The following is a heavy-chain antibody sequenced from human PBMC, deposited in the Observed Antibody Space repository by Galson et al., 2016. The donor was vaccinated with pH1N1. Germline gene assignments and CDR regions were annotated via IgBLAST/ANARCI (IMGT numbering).Heavy chain of an antibody. CDR1: GYSVTRYY. CDR3: ARRYYFDY. J-gene: IGHJ4*02. Sequence: SVKVSCKASGYSVTRYYMHWVRQAPGQGLEWMGIIDPGDGTTTYSQKFRGRITMTRDTPTNSVYMELSSLTSDDTAVYYCARRYYFDYWGQGTLITVSS. V-gene: IGHV1-46*01. CDR2: IDPGDGTT.